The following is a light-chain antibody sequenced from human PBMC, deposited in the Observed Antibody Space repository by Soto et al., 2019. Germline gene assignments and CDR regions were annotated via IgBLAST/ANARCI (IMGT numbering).Light chain of an antibody. CDR2: GVS. J-gene: IGKJ2*01. V-gene: IGKV3-20*01. CDR1: QSVRSNY. Sequence: EIVLTQSPGTLSLSPGERATLSCRASQSVRSNYLAWYQQKPGQAPRLLIYGVSSRATGIPDRFSGSGSGTDFTLTISRLEPEDFAVYYCQQYGALPYTFGQGTKLEIK. CDR3: QQYGALPYT.